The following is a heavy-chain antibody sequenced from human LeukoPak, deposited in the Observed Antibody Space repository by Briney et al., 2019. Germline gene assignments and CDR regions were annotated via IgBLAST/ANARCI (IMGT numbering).Heavy chain of an antibody. Sequence: GRSLRLSCSAAGLTFSSYWMGWVRQAPGKGLVWVSRIISDRSSTSSADSVKSRFTISSDYAKNSLYLQMNSLRAEDTAVYSCTRRAIGRYYYYYPDVWGKGTTVTVSS. CDR2: IISDRSST. J-gene: IGHJ6*03. CDR3: TRRAIGRYYYYYPDV. D-gene: IGHD3-10*01. V-gene: IGHV3-74*01. CDR1: GLTFSSYW.